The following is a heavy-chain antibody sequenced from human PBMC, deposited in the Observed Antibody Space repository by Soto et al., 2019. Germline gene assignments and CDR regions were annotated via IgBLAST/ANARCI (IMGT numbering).Heavy chain of an antibody. CDR1: GSTLTEFS. D-gene: IGHD3-10*01. CDR3: AAESGYYGSGIYGMDV. Sequence: ASVKVSCKVSGSTLTEFSMHWVRQAPGKGLEWMGGFDPEDGETIYAQKFQGRVTMTEDTSTDTAYVELSSLRSEDTAVYYCAAESGYYGSGIYGMDVWGEGTTVTVS. V-gene: IGHV1-24*01. J-gene: IGHJ6*02. CDR2: FDPEDGET.